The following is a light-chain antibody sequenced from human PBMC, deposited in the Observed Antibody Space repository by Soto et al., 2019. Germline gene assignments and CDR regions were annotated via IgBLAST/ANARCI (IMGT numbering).Light chain of an antibody. J-gene: IGLJ2*01. CDR1: SSNIGAGYN. Sequence: QSVLTQPPSVSGAPGQRVTISCTGSSSNIGAGYNVHWYQQLPGTAPELLIYVNSNRPSGVPDRFSGSKSGTSASLAITGLQAEDEADYYCQSYDSSLSGSIFGGGTKLTVL. CDR3: QSYDSSLSGSI. V-gene: IGLV1-40*01. CDR2: VNS.